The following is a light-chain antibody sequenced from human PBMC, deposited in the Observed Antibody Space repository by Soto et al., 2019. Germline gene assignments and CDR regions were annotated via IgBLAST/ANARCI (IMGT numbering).Light chain of an antibody. Sequence: DIQMTQSPSTLSASVGDRVTITCRASQSISTWLAWYQQKPGKAPKLLIYDASNLHSGVPSRFSGSGSGTEFTLTISSLQPDDFASYYCQQYGNYYTFGQGTKLEIK. CDR1: QSISTW. J-gene: IGKJ2*01. CDR2: DAS. V-gene: IGKV1-5*01. CDR3: QQYGNYYT.